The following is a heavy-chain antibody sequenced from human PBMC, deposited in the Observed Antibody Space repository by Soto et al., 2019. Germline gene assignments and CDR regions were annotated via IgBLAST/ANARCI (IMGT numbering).Heavy chain of an antibody. V-gene: IGHV2-5*02. CDR3: VPRRCGGDCLQSYSSHSYYGLDV. Sequence: QITLKESGPTLVKPTQTLTLTCTFSGLSLSTTGVGVGWIRQPPGKALEWLALIYWDDDKRYSPSLKSRLTITKDTSKNQVVLTMPNMAPVDTATYYCVPRRCGGDCLQSYSSHSYYGLDVWGQGTTVTVSS. CDR1: GLSLSTTGVG. J-gene: IGHJ6*02. CDR2: IYWDDDK. D-gene: IGHD2-21*02.